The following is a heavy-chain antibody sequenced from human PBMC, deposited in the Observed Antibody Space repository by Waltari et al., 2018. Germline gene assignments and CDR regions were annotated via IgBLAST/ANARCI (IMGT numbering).Heavy chain of an antibody. J-gene: IGHJ4*02. D-gene: IGHD6-13*01. CDR3: ARGSSGWYPSYFDY. CDR2: IYTNSEGT. V-gene: IGHV4-59*10. Sequence: GMGLEWIGGIYTNSEGTNYNPSLKSRVTISKDTSKNQFSLKLSSVTAADTAVYYCARGSSGWYPSYFDYWGQGVLVTVSS.